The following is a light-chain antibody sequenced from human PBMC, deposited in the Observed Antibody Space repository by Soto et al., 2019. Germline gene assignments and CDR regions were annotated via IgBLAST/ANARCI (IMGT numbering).Light chain of an antibody. CDR2: DAS. CDR3: QQYHRYSRT. Sequence: DIQMTQSPSTLSASVGDRVTVTCRASQSIIGWLAWCQQKPGKAPKLLIYDASSLHSGVPSRFTGSGFGTEFTLTISSLQPEDFATYYCQQYHRYSRTFGQGAKVDIK. V-gene: IGKV1-5*01. J-gene: IGKJ1*01. CDR1: QSIIGW.